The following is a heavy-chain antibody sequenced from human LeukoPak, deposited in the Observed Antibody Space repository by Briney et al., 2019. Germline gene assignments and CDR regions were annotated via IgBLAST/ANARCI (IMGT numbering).Heavy chain of an antibody. CDR1: GFTFDDYD. CDR2: ISWNSGSI. J-gene: IGHJ4*02. Sequence: PGRSLRLSCAASGFTFDDYDMHWLRHAPGKGLEWVSDISWNSGSIGYADSVKGRFTISRDNAKNSLYLQMNSLRAEDTALYYCAKDSMYDSTGYFDYWGQGTLVTVSS. V-gene: IGHV3-9*01. CDR3: AKDSMYDSTGYFDY. D-gene: IGHD2-8*01.